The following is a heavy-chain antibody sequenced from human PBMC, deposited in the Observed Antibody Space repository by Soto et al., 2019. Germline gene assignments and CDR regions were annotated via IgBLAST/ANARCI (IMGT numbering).Heavy chain of an antibody. D-gene: IGHD3-10*01. CDR3: AKAPALMVRGVANRFDP. J-gene: IGHJ5*02. Sequence: EVQLLESGGGLVQPGGSLGLSCAASGFTFSSYAMSWVRRAPGKGLEWVPAISGSGGSTYYADSVKGRFTISRDNSKNTLYLQMNSLSAEDTAVYYCAKAPALMVRGVANRFDPWGQGTLVTVSS. CDR2: ISGSGGST. CDR1: GFTFSSYA. V-gene: IGHV3-23*01.